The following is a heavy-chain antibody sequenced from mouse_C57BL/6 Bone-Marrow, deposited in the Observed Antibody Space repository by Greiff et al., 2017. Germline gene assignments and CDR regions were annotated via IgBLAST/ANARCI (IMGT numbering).Heavy chain of an antibody. D-gene: IGHD1-1*01. J-gene: IGHJ2*01. Sequence: VQLQQSGPELVKPGASVKISCKASGYAFSSSWMNWVKRRPGKGLEWIGRIYPGDGDTNYNGKFKGKATLTADKSSSTAYMQLSSLTSEDSAVYFCAHYGSSYGDWGQGTTLTVSS. CDR1: GYAFSSSW. CDR3: AHYGSSYGD. CDR2: IYPGDGDT. V-gene: IGHV1-82*01.